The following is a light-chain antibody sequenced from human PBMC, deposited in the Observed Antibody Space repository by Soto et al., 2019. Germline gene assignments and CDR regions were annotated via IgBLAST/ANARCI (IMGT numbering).Light chain of an antibody. CDR2: DVS. CDR1: SSDVGGYNY. V-gene: IGLV2-11*01. CDR3: YSYAGSYTWV. J-gene: IGLJ3*02. Sequence: QSVLTQPRSVSGSPGQSVTISCTGTSSDVGGYNYVSWYQQHPGKAPKLMIYDVSKRPSGVPDRFSGSKSGNTASLTISGLQAEDEAVYYCYSYAGSYTWVFGGGTKVTVL.